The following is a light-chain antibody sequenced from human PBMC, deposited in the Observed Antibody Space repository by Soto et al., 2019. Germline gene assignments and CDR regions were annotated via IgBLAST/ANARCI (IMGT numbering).Light chain of an antibody. CDR2: GAS. V-gene: IGKV3-15*01. J-gene: IGKJ1*01. CDR3: QQYNIWPRWT. CDR1: QSVKSD. Sequence: EVVMTQSPATLSVSPGERATLSCRASQSVKSDLAWYQQRPGQAPRLLIYGASTRATGIPARFSGSGSGTEFTLTISSLQSEDFAFYYCQQYNIWPRWTFGQGTTVEIK.